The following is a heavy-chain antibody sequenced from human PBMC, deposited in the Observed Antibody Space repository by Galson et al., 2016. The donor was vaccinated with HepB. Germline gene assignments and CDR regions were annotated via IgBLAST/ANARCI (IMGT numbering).Heavy chain of an antibody. CDR2: ISGSGDIT. V-gene: IGHV3-23*01. D-gene: IGHD2-15*01. Sequence: SLRLSCAASGFSFSRRAMNWVRQAPGKGLEWVSSISGSGDITYPADSVKGRFTISRDNSKSTLYLQMNSLTVEDTAVYYCAKSEVVVVAALQVWGQGTLVTVAS. CDR3: AKSEVVVVAALQV. J-gene: IGHJ4*02. CDR1: GFSFSRRA.